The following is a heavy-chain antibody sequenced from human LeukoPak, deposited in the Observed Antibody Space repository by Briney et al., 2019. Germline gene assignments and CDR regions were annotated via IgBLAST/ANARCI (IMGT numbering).Heavy chain of an antibody. CDR1: GGSISSSSYY. D-gene: IGHD3-16*01. J-gene: IGHJ4*02. CDR2: IYYSGST. CDR3: ARHGGGLFDY. V-gene: IGHV4-39*01. Sequence: SETLSLTCTVSGGSISSSSYYWGWIRQPPGKGLEWIGSIYYSGSTYYNPSLKSRFTISVDTSKNQFSLKLSSVTAADTAVYYCARHGGGLFDYWGQGTLVTVSS.